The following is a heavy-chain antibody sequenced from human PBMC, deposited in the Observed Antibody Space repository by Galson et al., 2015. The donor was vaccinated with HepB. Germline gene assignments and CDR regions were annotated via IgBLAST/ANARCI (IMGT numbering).Heavy chain of an antibody. CDR2: IIPIFGTA. V-gene: IGHV1-69*13. Sequence: SVKVSCKASGGTFSSYAISWVRQAPGQGLEWMGGIIPIFGTANYAQKFQGRVTITADESTSTAYMELSSLRSEDTAVYYCAGTGYSSSWPLEQLDYWGQGTLVTVSS. D-gene: IGHD6-13*01. CDR1: GGTFSSYA. CDR3: AGTGYSSSWPLEQLDY. J-gene: IGHJ4*02.